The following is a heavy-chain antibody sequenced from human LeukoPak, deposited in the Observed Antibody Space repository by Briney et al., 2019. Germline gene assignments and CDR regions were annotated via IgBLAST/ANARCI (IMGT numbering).Heavy chain of an antibody. CDR3: ARGDTYSSSWYGFHY. CDR1: GFTFSTYA. CDR2: ISGSGGST. D-gene: IGHD6-13*01. Sequence: GGSLRLSCAASGFTFSTYAMSWVRQAPGKGLEWVSAISGSGGSTYYADSVKGRFSISRDNSKNTLYLQMDSLRAEDTAVYYCARGDTYSSSWYGFHYWGQGTLVTVSS. J-gene: IGHJ4*02. V-gene: IGHV3-23*01.